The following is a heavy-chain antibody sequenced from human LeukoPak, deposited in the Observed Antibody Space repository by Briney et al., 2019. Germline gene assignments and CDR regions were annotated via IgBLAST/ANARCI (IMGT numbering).Heavy chain of an antibody. CDR1: GFTFDDYG. CDR2: LNYNGGGT. D-gene: IGHD1-26*01. J-gene: IGHJ4*02. Sequence: GGSLRLFCAASGFTFDDYGFSWVREAPGKGLEWVCDLNYNGGGTDYADSVEGRFTVSRDNAKNILYPQMNSLTADDTAFYYCARERIGGSLDYWGQGTLVTVSS. CDR3: ARERIGGSLDY. V-gene: IGHV3-20*04.